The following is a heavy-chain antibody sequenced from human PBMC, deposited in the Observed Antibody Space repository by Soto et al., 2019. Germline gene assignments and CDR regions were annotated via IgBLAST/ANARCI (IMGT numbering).Heavy chain of an antibody. Sequence: SETLSLTCTVSGGSIRSYYWSWIRQPPGKGLEWIGYIYYSGSTNYNPSLKSRVTISVDTSKNQFSLKLSSVTAADTAVYYCARLYGCAPDYWGQGTLVTVSS. J-gene: IGHJ4*02. D-gene: IGHD4-17*01. V-gene: IGHV4-59*08. CDR3: ARLYGCAPDY. CDR1: GGSIRSYY. CDR2: IYYSGST.